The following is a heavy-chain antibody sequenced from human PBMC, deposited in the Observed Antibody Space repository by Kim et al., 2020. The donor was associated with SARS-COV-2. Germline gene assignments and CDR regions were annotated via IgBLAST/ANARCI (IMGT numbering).Heavy chain of an antibody. CDR3: ARAMVRGDRFYFDY. D-gene: IGHD3-10*01. J-gene: IGHJ4*02. CDR1: GYSFTSYW. Sequence: GESLKISCQGSGYSFTSYWIGWVRQMPGTGLEWMGTIYPGDSETRYSPSFQGQVTISVDKSIRTVYMQWTSPKASDTGMYYCARAMVRGDRFYFDYWGQGTLVTGSS. V-gene: IGHV5-51*01. CDR2: IYPGDSET.